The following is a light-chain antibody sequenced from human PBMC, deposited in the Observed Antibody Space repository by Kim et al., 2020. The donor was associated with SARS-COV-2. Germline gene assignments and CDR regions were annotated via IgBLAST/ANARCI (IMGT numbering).Light chain of an antibody. Sequence: GDRVTITCRASQSVSDWLARYQQKPGKAPNLLIYDASNLESGVPSRFSGRRSGTEFTLTITNLQPDDFATYYCQQYHTYSSTFGQGTKLEI. CDR3: QQYHTYSST. V-gene: IGKV1-5*01. CDR2: DAS. J-gene: IGKJ2*01. CDR1: QSVSDW.